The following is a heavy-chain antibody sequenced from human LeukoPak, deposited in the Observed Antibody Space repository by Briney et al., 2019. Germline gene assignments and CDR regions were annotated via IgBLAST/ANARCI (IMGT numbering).Heavy chain of an antibody. J-gene: IGHJ3*02. CDR3: AREADGLDI. V-gene: IGHV3-30*01. D-gene: IGHD2-8*01. CDR1: GFTFSRYT. Sequence: GGSLRLSCSASGFTFSRYTMHWVRQAPGKGLEWVALLAYDETFRYYADSVKGRFTISRDTAKTTLDLQMNSLTTEDTALYYCAREADGLDIWGQGTMVTVSS. CDR2: LAYDETFR.